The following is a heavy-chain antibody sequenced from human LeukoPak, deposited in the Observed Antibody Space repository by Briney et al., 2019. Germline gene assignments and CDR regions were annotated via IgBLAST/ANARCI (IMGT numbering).Heavy chain of an antibody. CDR3: ARVRKDIVVVPGAMRDTYYFDY. CDR1: GLTFMTYW. J-gene: IGHJ4*02. V-gene: IGHV3-7*01. Sequence: GGSLRLSCAASGLTFMTYWMSWVRQAPGKGLEWVANIKQDVSEKYYVDSVKGRFTISRDNAKNSLYLQMNSLRAEDTAVYYCARVRKDIVVVPGAMRDTYYFDYWGQGTLVTVSS. D-gene: IGHD2-2*01. CDR2: IKQDVSEK.